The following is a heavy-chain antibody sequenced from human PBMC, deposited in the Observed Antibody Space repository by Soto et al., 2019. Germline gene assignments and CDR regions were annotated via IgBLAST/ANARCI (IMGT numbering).Heavy chain of an antibody. V-gene: IGHV2-5*02. CDR3: THIVVAGLGYYFDY. D-gene: IGHD6-19*01. J-gene: IGHJ4*02. CDR1: GFSLSSTRMA. Sequence: SGPTLVNPTQTLTLTCTFFGFSLSSTRMAVGWIRQPPGKALEWLALIYWDDDKRYSPFLKSRLTITKDTSKNQVVLTMSNMDPVDTARYYCTHIVVAGLGYYFDYWGQGTLVTVSS. CDR2: IYWDDDK.